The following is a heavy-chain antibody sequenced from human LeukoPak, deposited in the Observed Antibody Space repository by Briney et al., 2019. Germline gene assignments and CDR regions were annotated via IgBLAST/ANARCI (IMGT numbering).Heavy chain of an antibody. CDR2: IKEDSSEN. V-gene: IGHV3-7*01. CDR3: ARESGRFRFDS. Sequence: GGSLRLSCAASGFTFNKWWMNWVRQAPGKGLEWVANIKEDSSENYVDSMKGRFTISRGNAKNSLYLQMNSLTAADTAVYYCARESGRFRFDSWGQGALVTVSS. CDR1: GFTFNKWW. D-gene: IGHD3-3*01. J-gene: IGHJ5*01.